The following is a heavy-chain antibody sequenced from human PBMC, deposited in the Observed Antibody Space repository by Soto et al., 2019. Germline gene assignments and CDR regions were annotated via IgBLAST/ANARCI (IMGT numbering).Heavy chain of an antibody. J-gene: IGHJ6*03. V-gene: IGHV1-2*04. CDR3: ARESGGATATLDYYYFYMDV. CDR1: GDRLTDYY. D-gene: IGHD5-12*01. CDR2: INPNSGVT. Sequence: QVQLVQSGAEVKEPGASVTVSCRASGDRLTDYYMHWVRQAPEQGLEWMGWINPNSGVTKYAQKFQGWVTMTRDTSIRTVYMQLSRLGFDDTAIYYCARESGGATATLDYYYFYMDVWGTGTTVTVSS.